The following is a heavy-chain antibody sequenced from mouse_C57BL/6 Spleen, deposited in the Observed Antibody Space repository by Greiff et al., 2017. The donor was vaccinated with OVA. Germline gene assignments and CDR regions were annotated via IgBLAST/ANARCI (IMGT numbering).Heavy chain of an antibody. CDR2: IDPSDSYT. CDR1: GFTFTSYG. CDR3: ARVDYAMDY. J-gene: IGHJ4*01. V-gene: IGHV1-69*01. Sequence: QVQLQQPGAEFVMPGASVKLSCKASGFTFTSYGMHWVKQGPGQGLEWIGEIDPSDSYTNYNQKFKGKSTLTVDKSSSTAYMQLSSLTSEDYAVYYCARVDYAMDYWGKGTSVTVSS.